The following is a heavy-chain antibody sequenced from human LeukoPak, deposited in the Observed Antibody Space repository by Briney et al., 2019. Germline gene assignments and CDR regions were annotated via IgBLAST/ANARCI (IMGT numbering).Heavy chain of an antibody. CDR3: AQGRSGTGKDYGMDV. Sequence: GGSLRLSCAASRFTFDDYAMHWVRQAPGKGLEWVSGISWNSDSIAYADSVRGRFTISRDNVKNSLYLQMNSLRPDDTALYYCAQGRSGTGKDYGMDVWGQGTTVTVSS. J-gene: IGHJ6*02. CDR2: ISWNSDSI. D-gene: IGHD3-10*01. CDR1: RFTFDDYA. V-gene: IGHV3-9*01.